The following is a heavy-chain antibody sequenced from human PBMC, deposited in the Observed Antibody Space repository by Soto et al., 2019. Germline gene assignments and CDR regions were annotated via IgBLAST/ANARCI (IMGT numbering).Heavy chain of an antibody. CDR3: ARGGTRLLSNWFDP. Sequence: SETLSLTCTVSGGSISSGGYYWSWIRQHPGKGLEWIGYIYYSGSTYYNPSLKSRVTISVDTSKNQFSLKLSSVTAADTAVYYSARGGTRLLSNWFDPWGQGTPVTVSS. D-gene: IGHD1-1*01. V-gene: IGHV4-31*03. J-gene: IGHJ5*02. CDR2: IYYSGST. CDR1: GGSISSGGYY.